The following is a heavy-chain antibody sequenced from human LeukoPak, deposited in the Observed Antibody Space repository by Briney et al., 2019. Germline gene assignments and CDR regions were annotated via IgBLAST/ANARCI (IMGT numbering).Heavy chain of an antibody. D-gene: IGHD2-8*01. CDR3: TRIRMQKPLDY. V-gene: IGHV3-49*04. CDR1: GFTCIDYG. J-gene: IGHJ4*02. Sequence: GGTLRLSSTTSGFTCIDYGGNWVPQAPGKGREWVWFIRSKPYGERTEYAASVKGRFTISRDDSKSIAYLQMKSLQTEDAAVYFCTRIRMQKPLDYWGQGTLVTVSS. CDR2: IRSKPYGERT.